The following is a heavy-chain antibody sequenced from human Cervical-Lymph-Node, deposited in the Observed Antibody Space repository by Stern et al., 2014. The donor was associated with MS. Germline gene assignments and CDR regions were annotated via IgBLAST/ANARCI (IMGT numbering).Heavy chain of an antibody. CDR1: GGTFSSYT. CDR2: IIPILGIA. V-gene: IGHV1-69*09. CDR3: ARDHIAAAGTAYLSYYYGMDV. J-gene: IGHJ6*02. D-gene: IGHD6-13*01. Sequence: QVQLGQSGAEVKKPGSSVKVSCKASGGTFSSYTISWVRQAPGQGLEWMGRIIPILGIANYAQKFQGRVTITADKSTSTAYMELSSLRSEDTAVYYCARDHIAAAGTAYLSYYYGMDVWGQGTTVTVSS.